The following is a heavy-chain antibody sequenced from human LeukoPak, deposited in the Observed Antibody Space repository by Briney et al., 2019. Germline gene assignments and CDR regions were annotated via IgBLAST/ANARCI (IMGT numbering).Heavy chain of an antibody. CDR3: AKSRYLGGGGAFDI. D-gene: IGHD3-9*01. V-gene: IGHV3-9*03. J-gene: IGHJ3*02. CDR1: GFTFDDYA. Sequence: GRSLRLSCAASGFTFDDYAMHWVRQAPGKGLEWVSGISWNSGSIGYADSVKGRFTISRDNAKNSLYLQMNSLRAEDMALYDCAKSRYLGGGGAFDIWGQGKMVTVSS. CDR2: ISWNSGSI.